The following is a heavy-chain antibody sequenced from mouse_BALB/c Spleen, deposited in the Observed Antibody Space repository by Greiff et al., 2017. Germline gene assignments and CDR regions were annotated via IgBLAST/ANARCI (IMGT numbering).Heavy chain of an antibody. Sequence: QVQLKESGPGLVAPSQSLSITCTVSGFSLTSYDISWIRQPPGKGLEWLGVIWTGGGTNYNSAFMSRLSISKDNSKSQVFLKMNSLQTDDTAIYYCVRRDTWAMDYWGQGTSVTVSS. D-gene: IGHD3-3*01. CDR2: IWTGGGT. V-gene: IGHV2-9-2*01. J-gene: IGHJ4*01. CDR3: VRRDTWAMDY. CDR1: GFSLTSYD.